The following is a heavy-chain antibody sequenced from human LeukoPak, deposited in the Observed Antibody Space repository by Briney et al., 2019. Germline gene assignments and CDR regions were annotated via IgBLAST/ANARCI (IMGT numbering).Heavy chain of an antibody. CDR3: ARGSRSFGVVIMPFDY. V-gene: IGHV4-34*01. CDR2: INHSGST. Sequence: SETLSLTCAVYGGSFSGYYWSWIRQPPGRGLEWIGEINHSGSTNYNPSLKSRVTISIDTSKNQFSLKLSSVTAADTAVYYCARGSRSFGVVIMPFDYWGQGTLVTVSS. D-gene: IGHD3-3*01. J-gene: IGHJ4*02. CDR1: GGSFSGYY.